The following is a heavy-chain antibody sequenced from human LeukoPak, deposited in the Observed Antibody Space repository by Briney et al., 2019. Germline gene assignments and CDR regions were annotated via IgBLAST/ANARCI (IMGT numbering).Heavy chain of an antibody. V-gene: IGHV3-21*01. CDR2: ISSSSSYI. J-gene: IGHJ5*02. CDR3: ARADYYDSSGPIFYNWFDP. CDR1: GFTFSSYS. D-gene: IGHD3-22*01. Sequence: GGSLRLSCAASGFTFSSYSMNWVRQAPGKGLEWASSISSSSSYIYYADSVKGRFTISRDNAKNSLYLQMNSLRAEDTAVYYCARADYYDSSGPIFYNWFDPWGQGTLVTVSS.